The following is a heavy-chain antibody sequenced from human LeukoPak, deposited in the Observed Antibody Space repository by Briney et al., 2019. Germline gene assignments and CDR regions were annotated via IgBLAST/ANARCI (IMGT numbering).Heavy chain of an antibody. CDR1: GFTFSNYS. Sequence: KPGGSLRLSCAASGFTFSNYSMNWVRQAPGKGLECVSSISSSSTYIYYADSVKGRFTISRDNAKNSLYLQMNSQRAEDTAVYYCAGYTYDAFDIWGQGTMVTVSS. V-gene: IGHV3-21*01. J-gene: IGHJ3*02. CDR2: ISSSSTYI. D-gene: IGHD1-1*01. CDR3: AGYTYDAFDI.